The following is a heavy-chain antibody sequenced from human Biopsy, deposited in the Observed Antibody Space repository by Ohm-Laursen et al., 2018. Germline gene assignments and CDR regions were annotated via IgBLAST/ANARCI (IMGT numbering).Heavy chain of an antibody. Sequence: TLSLTCTVSAGSISNNNYYWGWIRKPPGKGLEWIGSIFYRGGTHYKPSLKSRVNISVDTSKNQFSRKLNSVTAADTAVYYCARDYDTSGYYYVSWGQGTLVTVSS. D-gene: IGHD3-22*01. CDR1: AGSISNNNYY. V-gene: IGHV4-39*01. CDR3: ARDYDTSGYYYVS. CDR2: IFYRGGT. J-gene: IGHJ5*02.